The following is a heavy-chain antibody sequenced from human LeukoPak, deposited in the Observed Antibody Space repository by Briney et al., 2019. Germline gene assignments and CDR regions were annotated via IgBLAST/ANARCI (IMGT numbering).Heavy chain of an antibody. V-gene: IGHV3-74*01. CDR2: INSDGTST. J-gene: IGHJ4*02. CDR3: ASGLAYNYAYTMDY. D-gene: IGHD5-18*01. Sequence: GGSLRLSCAASGFTFSSYWMHWVRQAPGKGLVWVSRINSDGTSTGYADSVKGRFTISRDNAKNTLYLQMNSLRAEDTAVYYCASGLAYNYAYTMDYWGQGTLVTVSS. CDR1: GFTFSSYW.